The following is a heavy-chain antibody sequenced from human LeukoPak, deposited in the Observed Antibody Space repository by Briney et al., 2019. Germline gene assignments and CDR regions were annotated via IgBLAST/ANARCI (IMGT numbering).Heavy chain of an antibody. J-gene: IGHJ5*02. Sequence: PSRTLSLTCTVSGGSISSGDYYWSWIRQPPGKGLEWIGYIYYSGSTYYNPSLKSRVTISVDTSKNQFSLKLSSVTAADTAVYYCAGHQWMYNWFDPWGQGTLVTVSS. CDR2: IYYSGST. CDR3: AGHQWMYNWFDP. D-gene: IGHD5-12*01. V-gene: IGHV4-30-4*08. CDR1: GGSISSGDYY.